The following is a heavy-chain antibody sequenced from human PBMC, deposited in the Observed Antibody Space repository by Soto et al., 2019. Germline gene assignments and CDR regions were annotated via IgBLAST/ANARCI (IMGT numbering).Heavy chain of an antibody. J-gene: IGHJ6*02. D-gene: IGHD3-9*01. V-gene: IGHV4-59*01. CDR1: GGSISSYY. CDR3: ARVRAYDILTAYSYYYGMDV. Sequence: GPGKTSETLSLTCTVSGGSISSYYWSWTRQPPGKGLEWIVYIYYSGSTNYNPSLKSRVTISVDTSKNQFSLKLSSVTAADSAVYYCARVRAYDILTAYSYYYGMDVWGQGTTVTVSS. CDR2: IYYSGST.